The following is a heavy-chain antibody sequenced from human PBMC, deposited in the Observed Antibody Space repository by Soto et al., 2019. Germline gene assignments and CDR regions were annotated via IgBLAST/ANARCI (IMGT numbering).Heavy chain of an antibody. V-gene: IGHV3-15*07. CDR3: TTGGPTPYVDTAMGYYFDY. D-gene: IGHD5-18*01. Sequence: GGSLRLSCAASGFTFSNAWMNWVRQAPGKGLEWVGRIKSKTDGGTTDYAAPVKGRFTISRDDSKNTLYLQMNSLKTEDTAVYYCTTGGPTPYVDTAMGYYFDYWGQGTLVTVSS. CDR1: GFTFSNAW. J-gene: IGHJ4*02. CDR2: IKSKTDGGTT.